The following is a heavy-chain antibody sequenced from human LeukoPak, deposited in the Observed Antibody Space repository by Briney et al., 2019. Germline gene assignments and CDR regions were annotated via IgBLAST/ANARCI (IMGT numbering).Heavy chain of an antibody. CDR3: VRARGSCSSTSCYNWFDP. V-gene: IGHV3-74*01. D-gene: IGHD2-2*01. CDR1: GFTFSSFW. J-gene: IGHJ5*02. CDR2: INSDGSST. Sequence: PGGSLRLSCAASGFTFSSFWMHWVRQAPGKGLVWVSRINSDGSSTNCADSVKGRFTIARDNAKNTLYLQMNSLRAEDTSVYYCVRARGSCSSTSCYNWFDPWGQGTLVTVSS.